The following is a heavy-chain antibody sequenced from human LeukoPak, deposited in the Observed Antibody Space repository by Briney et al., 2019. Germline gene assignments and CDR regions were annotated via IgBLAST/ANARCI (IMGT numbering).Heavy chain of an antibody. J-gene: IGHJ6*02. Sequence: PGGSLRLSCAASGFTFSSYWMHWVRQAPGKGLVWVSRINSDGSSTSYADSVKGRFTISRDNAKNTLYLQMNSLRAEDTAVYYCARDYSSSWFPEGYYYYGMDVWGQGTTVTVSS. CDR1: GFTFSSYW. CDR2: INSDGSST. D-gene: IGHD6-13*01. CDR3: ARDYSSSWFPEGYYYYGMDV. V-gene: IGHV3-74*01.